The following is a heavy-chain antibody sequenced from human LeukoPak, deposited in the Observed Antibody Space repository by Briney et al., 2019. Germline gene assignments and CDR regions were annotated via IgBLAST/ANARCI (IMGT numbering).Heavy chain of an antibody. D-gene: IGHD4-17*01. J-gene: IGHJ4*02. CDR2: ISYDGSTK. Sequence: GGSLRLSCAASGFTFSSYGMHWVRQAPGKGLEWVAVISYDGSTKYYADSVKGRFTISRDNSKNTLYLQMNSLRAEDTAVYYCAKDGGDYKSFSDYWGQGTLVTVSS. V-gene: IGHV3-30*18. CDR3: AKDGGDYKSFSDY. CDR1: GFTFSSYG.